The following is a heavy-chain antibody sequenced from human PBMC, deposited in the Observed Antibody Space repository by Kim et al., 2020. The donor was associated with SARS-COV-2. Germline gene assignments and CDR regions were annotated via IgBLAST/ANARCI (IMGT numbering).Heavy chain of an antibody. CDR2: ISWNSGSI. CDR3: AKDIYYDILTGYEDY. Sequence: GGSLRLSCAASGFTFGDYAMHWVRQAPGKGLEWVSGISWNSGSIGYADSVKGRFTISRDNAKNSLYLQMNSLRAEDTALYYCAKDIYYDILTGYEDYWGQGTLVTVSS. J-gene: IGHJ4*02. D-gene: IGHD3-9*01. CDR1: GFTFGDYA. V-gene: IGHV3-9*01.